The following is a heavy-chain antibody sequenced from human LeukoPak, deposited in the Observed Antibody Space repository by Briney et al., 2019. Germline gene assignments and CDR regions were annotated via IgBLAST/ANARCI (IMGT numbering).Heavy chain of an antibody. CDR2: IYSSGST. V-gene: IGHV4-59*11. CDR1: GGSISSHY. CDR3: ARGKQLPLYYYYYMDV. J-gene: IGHJ6*03. D-gene: IGHD6-13*01. Sequence: SETLSLTCTVSGGSISSHYWSWIRQPPGKGLEWIGYIYSSGSTNYNPSLKSRVTISVDTSKNQFSLKLSSVTAADTAVYYCARGKQLPLYYYYYMDVWGKGTTVTVS.